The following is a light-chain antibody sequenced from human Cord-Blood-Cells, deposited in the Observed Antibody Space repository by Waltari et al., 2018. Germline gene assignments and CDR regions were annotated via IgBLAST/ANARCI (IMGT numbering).Light chain of an antibody. CDR3: QQSDSTPWT. Sequence: DIQMTQSPSSLSASVGDRVTLTCRASQSISSYLNWYQQKPGKAPKLLIYAASSLQSGVPSRFSGSGSGTDFTLTISSLQPEDFATYYWQQSDSTPWTFGQGTKVEIK. V-gene: IGKV1-39*01. J-gene: IGKJ1*01. CDR1: QSISSY. CDR2: AAS.